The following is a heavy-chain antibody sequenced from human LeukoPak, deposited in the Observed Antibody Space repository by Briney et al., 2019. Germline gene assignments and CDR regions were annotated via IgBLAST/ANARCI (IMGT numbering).Heavy chain of an antibody. CDR3: AGGYCSRANCPKVYVY. V-gene: IGHV4-4*07. CDR1: GGSISSSY. Sequence: SETLSLTCTVSGGSISSSYWSCIRQPAGKGREWIGHIYTSESTSYNPSLKSRVTMSVDTSKNQFSLRLSSVTAADTAVYYRAGGYCSRANCPKVYVYWGQGNLGTASS. CDR2: IYTSEST. D-gene: IGHD2-15*01. J-gene: IGHJ4*02.